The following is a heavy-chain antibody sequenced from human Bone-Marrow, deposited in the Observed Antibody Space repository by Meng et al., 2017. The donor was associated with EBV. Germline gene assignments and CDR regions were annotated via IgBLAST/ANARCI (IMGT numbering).Heavy chain of an antibody. J-gene: IGHJ4*02. CDR2: ISSSGSTM. CDR3: ARAFRSGYDYY. V-gene: IGHV3-11*01. CDR1: GFTFSDSY. D-gene: IGHD5-12*01. Sequence: QVPSVVLGGGVREPGGSVRLSFSASGFTFSDSYMSWIRQAPGKGLEWVSYISSSGSTMYYADSVKGRFTISRDNAKNSLYLQMNSLRADDTAVYYCARAFRSGYDYYWGQGTLVTVSS.